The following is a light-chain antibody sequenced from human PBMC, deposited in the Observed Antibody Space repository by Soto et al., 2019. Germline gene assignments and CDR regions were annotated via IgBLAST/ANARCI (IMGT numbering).Light chain of an antibody. J-gene: IGKJ4*01. Sequence: DIVMTQSPLSLPVTPGEPASISCRSSQNLLHSNGDNYLDWYLQKPGQSPQLLIFLGSNRASGVPDRFSGSGSATDFTLKISRVEAEDVGVYYCMQSLQTPLTFGGGTKVESK. V-gene: IGKV2-28*01. CDR1: QNLLHSNGDNY. CDR2: LGS. CDR3: MQSLQTPLT.